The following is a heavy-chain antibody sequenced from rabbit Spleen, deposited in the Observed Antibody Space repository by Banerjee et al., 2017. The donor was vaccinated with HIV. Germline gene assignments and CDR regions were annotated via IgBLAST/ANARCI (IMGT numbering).Heavy chain of an antibody. CDR3: ARDTSSSFSSYGMDL. Sequence: QSLEESGGDLVKPGASLTLTCTASGVSFSVSSYMCWVRQAPGKGLEWIACIDAGSSDFTYFDSWAKGLMSTSKTSSTTLTLQITSLTAADTATYFCARDTSSSFSSYGMDLLCLGTLVTDS. V-gene: IGHV1S40*01. J-gene: IGHJ6*01. CDR2: IDAGSSDFT. CDR1: GVSFSVSSY. D-gene: IGHD1-1*01.